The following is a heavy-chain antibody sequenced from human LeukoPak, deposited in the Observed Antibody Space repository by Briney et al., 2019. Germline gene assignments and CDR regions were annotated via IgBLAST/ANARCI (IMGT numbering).Heavy chain of an antibody. D-gene: IGHD1-26*01. J-gene: IGHJ4*02. CDR3: GKGLGGSFAAGNY. V-gene: IGHV3-30*18. Sequence: GGSLRLSCEASGFTFSNYGMHWVRQAPGKGLEWVAVISSDETDKYYADSVKGRFTISRDNSKNTLYMQMNSLRAEDTAVYYCGKGLGGSFAAGNYRGQGTPVTVSS. CDR1: GFTFSNYG. CDR2: ISSDETDK.